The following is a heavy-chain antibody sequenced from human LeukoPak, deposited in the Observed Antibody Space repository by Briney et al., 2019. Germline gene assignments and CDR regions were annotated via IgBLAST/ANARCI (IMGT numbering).Heavy chain of an antibody. CDR2: ISAYNGNT. J-gene: IGHJ6*03. CDR3: ARCGRSGWYGDYYYMDV. V-gene: IGHV1-18*01. D-gene: IGHD6-19*01. CDR1: GYTFTSYG. Sequence: GASVKVSCKASGYTFTSYGISWVRQAPGQGLEWMGWISAYNGNTNYAQKLQGRVTMTTDTSTSTAYMELGSLRSDDTAVYYCARCGRSGWYGDYYYMDVWGKGTTVTVSS.